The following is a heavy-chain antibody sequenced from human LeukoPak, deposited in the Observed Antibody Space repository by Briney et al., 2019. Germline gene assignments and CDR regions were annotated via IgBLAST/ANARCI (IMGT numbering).Heavy chain of an antibody. CDR3: AKDRTVGASYWYFDL. D-gene: IGHD1-26*01. CDR1: GFTFSSYA. J-gene: IGHJ2*01. V-gene: IGHV3-23*01. Sequence: GGSLRLSCAASGFTFSSYAMSWVRQAPGKGLEWVSAISGSGGSTYYADSVKGRFTISRDNSENTQFLHMNTLRAEDTAIYYCAKDRTVGASYWYFDLWGRGTLVTVPS. CDR2: ISGSGGST.